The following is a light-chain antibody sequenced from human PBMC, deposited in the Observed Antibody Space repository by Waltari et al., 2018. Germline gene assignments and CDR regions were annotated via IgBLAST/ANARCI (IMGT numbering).Light chain of an antibody. J-gene: IGKJ5*01. CDR3: QQRSNWPPIT. CDR1: QSVSSY. Sequence: EIVLTHSPATLSLSPGERANPSCRASQSVSSYLAWYQQKPGQAPSLLIYAASNRATGIPARFSGSGSGTDFTLTISSLESEDFAVYYCQQRSNWPPITFGQGTRLEIK. CDR2: AAS. V-gene: IGKV3-11*01.